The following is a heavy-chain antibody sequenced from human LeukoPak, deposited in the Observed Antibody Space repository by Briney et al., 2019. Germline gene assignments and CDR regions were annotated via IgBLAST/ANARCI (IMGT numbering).Heavy chain of an antibody. Sequence: PGGSLRLSCAASGFTFSSYGMHWVRQAPGKGLEWVAFIRYDGSNKYYADSVKGRFTISRDNSKNTLYLQMNSPRAEDTAVYYCAKVRDTGYSSGWYDYWGQGTLVTVSS. CDR1: GFTFSSYG. V-gene: IGHV3-30*02. D-gene: IGHD6-19*01. J-gene: IGHJ4*02. CDR2: IRYDGSNK. CDR3: AKVRDTGYSSGWYDY.